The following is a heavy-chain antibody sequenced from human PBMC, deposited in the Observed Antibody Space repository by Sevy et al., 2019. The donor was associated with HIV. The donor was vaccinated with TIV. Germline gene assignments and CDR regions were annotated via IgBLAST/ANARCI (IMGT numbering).Heavy chain of an antibody. V-gene: IGHV3-23*01. CDR1: GFTFSSYA. CDR3: ATNGYCSSTSRAPYYYGMDV. Sequence: GGSLRLSCAASGFTFSSYAMSWVRQAPGKGLEWVSAISGSGGSTYYADSVKGRFTISRDNSKNTLYLQMNSLRAEDTAVYYCATNGYCSSTSRAPYYYGMDVWGQGTTVTVSS. CDR2: ISGSGGST. J-gene: IGHJ6*02. D-gene: IGHD2-2*03.